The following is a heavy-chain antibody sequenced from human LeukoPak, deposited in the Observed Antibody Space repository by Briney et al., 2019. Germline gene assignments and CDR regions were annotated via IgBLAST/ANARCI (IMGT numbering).Heavy chain of an antibody. CDR2: ISGSGGST. CDR1: GFTFSSDA. Sequence: GGSLRLSCAASGFTFSSDAMSWVRQAPGKGLEWVSAISGSGGSTYYADSVKGRFTISRDNSKNTLYLQMNSLRAEDTAVYYCAKSSRGYVSSFDYWGQGTLVTVSS. D-gene: IGHD5-12*01. J-gene: IGHJ4*02. V-gene: IGHV3-23*01. CDR3: AKSSRGYVSSFDY.